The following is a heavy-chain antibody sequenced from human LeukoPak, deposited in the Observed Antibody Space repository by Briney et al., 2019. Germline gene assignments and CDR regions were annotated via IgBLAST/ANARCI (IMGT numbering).Heavy chain of an antibody. Sequence: SEALSLTCTVSGGSISSGGYYWSWIRQHPGKGLEWIGYIYYSGSSYYNPSLKSRVTISVDTSKNQFSLKLTSVTAADTAVYYCARGEMATTYYFDYWGQGTLVTVSS. V-gene: IGHV4-31*03. CDR3: ARGEMATTYYFDY. J-gene: IGHJ4*02. CDR1: GGSISSGGYY. D-gene: IGHD5-24*01. CDR2: IYYSGSS.